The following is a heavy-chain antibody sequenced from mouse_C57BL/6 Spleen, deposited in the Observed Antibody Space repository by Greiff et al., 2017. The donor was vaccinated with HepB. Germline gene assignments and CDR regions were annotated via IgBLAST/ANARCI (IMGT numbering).Heavy chain of an antibody. D-gene: IGHD2-4*01. J-gene: IGHJ3*01. CDR1: GYSITSGYY. CDR3: ARDHYDYDGVGFAY. CDR2: ISYDGSN. Sequence: ESGPGLVKPSQSLSLTCSVTGYSITSGYYWNWIRQFPGNKLEWMGYISYDGSNNYNPSLKNRISITRDTSKNQFFLKLNSVTTEDTATYYCARDHYDYDGVGFAYWGQGTLVTVSA. V-gene: IGHV3-6*01.